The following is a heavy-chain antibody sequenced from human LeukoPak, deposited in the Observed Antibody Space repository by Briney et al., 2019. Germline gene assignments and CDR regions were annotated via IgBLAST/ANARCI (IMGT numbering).Heavy chain of an antibody. CDR2: ISGSGERI. CDR1: GFTFSSHE. V-gene: IGHV3-23*01. J-gene: IGHJ4*02. CDR3: AKDSAPGIAADDY. D-gene: IGHD6-13*01. Sequence: GGSLRLSCAASGFTFSSHELTWVRQAPNKGLEWVSAISGSGERIHYADSVKGRFTISRDNSRNILYLQMNNLGAEDTAIYYCAKDSAPGIAADDYWGQGTLVTVSS.